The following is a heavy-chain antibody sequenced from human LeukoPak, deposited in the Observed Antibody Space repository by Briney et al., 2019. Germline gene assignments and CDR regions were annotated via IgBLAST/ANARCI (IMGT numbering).Heavy chain of an antibody. V-gene: IGHV1-2*02. D-gene: IGHD2-2*01. J-gene: IGHJ4*02. CDR1: GYTFTGYY. Sequence: ASVKVSCKASGYTFTGYYMHWVRQAPGQGLEWMGWINPNSGDTSYAREFQDRVTMTRDTSLSTAYMELSRLRSDDTAVYARRPINCIITNCYVDYWGQGTLVTVSS. CDR3: RPINCIITNCYVDY. CDR2: INPNSGDT.